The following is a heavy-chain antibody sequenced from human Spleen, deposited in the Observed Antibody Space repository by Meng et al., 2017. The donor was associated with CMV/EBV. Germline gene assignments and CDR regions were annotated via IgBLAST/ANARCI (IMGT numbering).Heavy chain of an antibody. Sequence: ASVKVSCKASGYTFIDFYIHWVRQAPGQGLEWMGWINPNSGDTNYAQKFQGRVTMTRDTSISTAYMELISLRSDDTAVYYCARDRYCSSTSCFFNWFDPWGQGTLVTVSS. CDR3: ARDRYCSSTSCFFNWFDP. CDR1: GYTFIDFY. CDR2: INPNSGDT. V-gene: IGHV1-2*02. J-gene: IGHJ5*02. D-gene: IGHD2-2*01.